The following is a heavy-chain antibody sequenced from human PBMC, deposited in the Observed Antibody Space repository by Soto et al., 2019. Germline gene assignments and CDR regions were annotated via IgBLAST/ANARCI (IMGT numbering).Heavy chain of an antibody. CDR1: GVTVSSNY. D-gene: IGHD3-10*01. CDR3: ARDFYYHGSGTMGGYCDY. CDR2: IYSGGST. V-gene: IGHV3-66*01. J-gene: IGHJ4*02. Sequence: EVQLVESGGGLVQPGGSLRLSCAASGVTVSSNYMSWVRQAPGKGLEWVSVIYSGGSTYYADSVKGRFTISRDNSKNTLYLQMNSLRAEETAVYYCARDFYYHGSGTMGGYCDYWGQGTLVTVSS.